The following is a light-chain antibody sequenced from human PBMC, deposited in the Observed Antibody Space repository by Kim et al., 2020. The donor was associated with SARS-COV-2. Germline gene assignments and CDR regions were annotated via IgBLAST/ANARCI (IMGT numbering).Light chain of an antibody. V-gene: IGKV3-11*01. CDR1: QSVSSY. CDR2: DAS. Sequence: RSLSPGERATLSCRASQSVSSYLAWYQHKPGQAPRLLIYDASNRATGIPARFSGSGSGTDFTLTISSLEPEDVAVYYCQQRSNWYTFGQGTKLEI. CDR3: QQRSNWYT. J-gene: IGKJ2*01.